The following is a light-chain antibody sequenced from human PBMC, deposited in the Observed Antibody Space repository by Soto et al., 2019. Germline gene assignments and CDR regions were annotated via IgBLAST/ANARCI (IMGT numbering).Light chain of an antibody. CDR3: QSYDSSLTGGV. Sequence: QPVLTQPPSVSGSPGQRVTISCTGNSSNIGAPYDVHWYQQLPGTVPKLLISGNSHRPSGVPDRFSGSKSGPSASLAITGLQAEDEADYYCQSYDSSLTGGVFGGGTKLTVL. V-gene: IGLV1-40*01. CDR1: SSNIGAPYD. CDR2: GNS. J-gene: IGLJ3*02.